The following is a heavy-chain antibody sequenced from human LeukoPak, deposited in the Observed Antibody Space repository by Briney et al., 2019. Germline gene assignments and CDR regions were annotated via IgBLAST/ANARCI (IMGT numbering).Heavy chain of an antibody. J-gene: IGHJ3*02. Sequence: KPSENLSLTCTVSGGSISNDYWGWVRQPAGKGLEWIGHIYITETSNYNPSLQSRVTMSLDTSKNKFSLKLTSVTAADTAVYYCAKLAPRGGFDIWGQGTMVTVSS. V-gene: IGHV4-4*07. CDR1: GGSISNDY. CDR3: AKLAPRGGFDI. CDR2: IYITETS. D-gene: IGHD3-3*02.